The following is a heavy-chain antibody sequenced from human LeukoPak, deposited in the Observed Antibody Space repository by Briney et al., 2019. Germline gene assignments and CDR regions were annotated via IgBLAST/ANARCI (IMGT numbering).Heavy chain of an antibody. CDR2: IIPIFGTA. J-gene: IGHJ4*02. V-gene: IGHV1-69*05. CDR3: ARGRGAVAPLQS. D-gene: IGHD6-19*01. CDR1: GGTFSSYA. Sequence: SVKVSCKASGGTFSSYAISWVRQAPGQWLEWMGGIIPIFGTANYAQKFQGRVTITTDESTSTAYMELSSLRSEDTAVYYCARGRGAVAPLQSWGQGTLVTVSS.